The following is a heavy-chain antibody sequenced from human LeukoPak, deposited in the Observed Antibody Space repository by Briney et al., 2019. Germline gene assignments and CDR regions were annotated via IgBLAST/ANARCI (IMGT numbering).Heavy chain of an antibody. Sequence: PGGSLRLSCAASGFTFSSYGMHWVRQAPGKGLEWVAVISYGGSNKYYADSVKGRFTISRDNSKNTLYLQMNSLRAEDTAVYYATTGDYWGQGTLVTVSS. D-gene: IGHD1-14*01. J-gene: IGHJ4*02. CDR3: TTGDY. CDR1: GFTFSSYG. CDR2: ISYGGSNK. V-gene: IGHV3-30*03.